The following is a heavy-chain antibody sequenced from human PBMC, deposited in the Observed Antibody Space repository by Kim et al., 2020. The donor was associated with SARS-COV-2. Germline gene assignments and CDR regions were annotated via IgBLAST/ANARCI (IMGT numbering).Heavy chain of an antibody. V-gene: IGHV4-59*01. CDR1: GGSISSYY. Sequence: SETLSLTCTVSGGSISSYYWSWIRQPPGKGLEWIGYIYYSGSTNYNPSLKSRVTISVDTSKNQFSLKLSSVTAADTAVYYCARGRLRLGELSTFDYWGQGTLGTVSS. CDR2: IYYSGST. D-gene: IGHD3-16*02. J-gene: IGHJ4*02. CDR3: ARGRLRLGELSTFDY.